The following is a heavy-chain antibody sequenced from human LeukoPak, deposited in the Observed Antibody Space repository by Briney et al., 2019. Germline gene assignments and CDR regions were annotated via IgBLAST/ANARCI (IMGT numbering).Heavy chain of an antibody. J-gene: IGHJ4*02. CDR1: GFTFSSYA. V-gene: IGHV3-30-3*01. Sequence: GRSLRLSCAASGFTFSSYAMHWVRQAPGKGLEWVAVISYDGSNKYYADSVKGRFTISRDNSKNTLYLQMNGLRAEDTAVYYCARFSGRNWGQGTLVTVSS. CDR2: ISYDGSNK. CDR3: ARFSGRN. D-gene: IGHD2-15*01.